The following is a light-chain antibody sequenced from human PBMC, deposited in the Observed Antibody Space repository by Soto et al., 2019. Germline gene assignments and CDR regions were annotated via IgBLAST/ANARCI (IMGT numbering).Light chain of an antibody. J-gene: IGLJ3*02. Sequence: QSALTQPAYMSGSPGQSITISCTGTSGDVGFYDFVSWYQQHPGKVPRLIIYGVTKRPSGVSHRFSGSKSGNTASLTISGLQVEDEADYSCASYTGSSTYVFGGGTKSPS. CDR2: GVT. CDR3: ASYTGSSTYV. CDR1: SGDVGFYDF. V-gene: IGLV2-14*03.